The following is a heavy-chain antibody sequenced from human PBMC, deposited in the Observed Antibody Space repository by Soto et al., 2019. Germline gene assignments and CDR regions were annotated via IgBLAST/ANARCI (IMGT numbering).Heavy chain of an antibody. CDR2: ISYDGSNK. J-gene: IGHJ6*03. Sequence: VQLVESGGGVVQPGRSLRLSCAASGFTFSSYGMHWVRQAPGKGLEWVAVISYDGSNKYYADSVKGRFTISRDNSKNTLYLQMNSLRAEDTAVYYCAKDYTYCSGGSCYTFPTYMDVWGKGTTVTVSS. V-gene: IGHV3-30*18. CDR3: AKDYTYCSGGSCYTFPTYMDV. D-gene: IGHD2-15*01. CDR1: GFTFSSYG.